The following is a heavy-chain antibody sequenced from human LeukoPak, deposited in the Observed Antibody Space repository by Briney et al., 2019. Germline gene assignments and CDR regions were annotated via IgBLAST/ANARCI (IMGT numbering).Heavy chain of an antibody. D-gene: IGHD2-21*01. J-gene: IGHJ4*02. Sequence: PGGSLRLSCAASGFTFSSYAMSWVRQAPGKGLEWVSAISGSGGSTYYADSVKGRFTISRDNSKNTPFLQMNSLRVEDTAVYYCARGRILRDYWGQGTLVTVSS. V-gene: IGHV3-23*01. CDR3: ARGRILRDY. CDR2: ISGSGGST. CDR1: GFTFSSYA.